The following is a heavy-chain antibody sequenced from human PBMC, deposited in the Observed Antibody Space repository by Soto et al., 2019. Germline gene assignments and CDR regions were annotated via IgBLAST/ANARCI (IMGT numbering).Heavy chain of an antibody. Sequence: QVQLVESGGGVVQPGRSLRLSCVASGFVFKTYGMHWVRQAPGTGLEWVAFISFGGNDKSYAESVKGRFTISRDDPRNTLYLQMDSLRVEDTGVYYCAPLVVAAAPFDHWGQGTLVTVSS. CDR3: APLVVAAAPFDH. CDR2: ISFGGNDK. J-gene: IGHJ4*02. D-gene: IGHD2-15*01. CDR1: GFVFKTYG. V-gene: IGHV3-30*03.